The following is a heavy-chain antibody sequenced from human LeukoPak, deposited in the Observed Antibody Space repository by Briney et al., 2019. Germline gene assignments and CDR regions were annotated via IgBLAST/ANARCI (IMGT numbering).Heavy chain of an antibody. J-gene: IGHJ4*02. CDR3: ARHVEATPNTYFDY. D-gene: IGHD2-8*01. Sequence: GESLKISRKGSGYSFTSYWIGWVRQMPGKGLEWMGIIYPGDSDTRYSPSFQGQVIISADKSISTAYLQWGSLKASDTALYYCARHVEATPNTYFDYWGQGTLVTVSS. V-gene: IGHV5-51*01. CDR1: GYSFTSYW. CDR2: IYPGDSDT.